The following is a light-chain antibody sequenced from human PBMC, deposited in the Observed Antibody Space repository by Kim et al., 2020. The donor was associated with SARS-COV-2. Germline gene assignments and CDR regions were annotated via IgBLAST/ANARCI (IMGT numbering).Light chain of an antibody. J-gene: IGKJ4*01. Sequence: DIQLTQSPSSLSASVGDRVTITCRVSQGISRYFNWYRQKPGKVPKFLIYSASNLQSGVPSRFSGSGSGTDFTLTISSLQPENVATYYGQRTYSAPRGTCGGGTKVDIK. V-gene: IGKV1-27*01. CDR1: QGISRY. CDR3: QRTYSAPRGT. CDR2: SAS.